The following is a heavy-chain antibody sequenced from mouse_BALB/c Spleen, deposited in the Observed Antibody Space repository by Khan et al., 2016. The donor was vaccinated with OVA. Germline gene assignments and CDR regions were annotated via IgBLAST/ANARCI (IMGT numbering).Heavy chain of an antibody. J-gene: IGHJ3*01. CDR3: VRGGKFAY. D-gene: IGHD1-1*02. V-gene: IGHV1S137*01. CDR1: GYTFTDYA. Sequence: QVQLQQSGAELVRPGVSVKISCKASGYTFTDYAMHWVKQRHAKSLEWIGVISTNYGDADYNQKLQGKASMNVDRSTSTVYMELARLTSEDSAIYVCVRGGKFAYWGQGTLVTVSA. CDR2: ISTNYGDA.